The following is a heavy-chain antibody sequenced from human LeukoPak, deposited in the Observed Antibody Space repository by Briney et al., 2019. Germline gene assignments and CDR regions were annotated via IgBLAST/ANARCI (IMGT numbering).Heavy chain of an antibody. Sequence: GGSLRLSCAASGFTFSSYSMNWVRQAPRKSLEWVSLISWDGGSTYYADSVKGRSTISRDNSKNSLYLQMNSLRAEDTALYYCAKDIRAGSGWCYHHHYYMDVWGKGTTVTVSS. D-gene: IGHD6-19*01. CDR1: GFTFSSYS. J-gene: IGHJ6*03. CDR3: AKDIRAGSGWCYHHHYYMDV. CDR2: ISWDGGST. V-gene: IGHV3-43D*03.